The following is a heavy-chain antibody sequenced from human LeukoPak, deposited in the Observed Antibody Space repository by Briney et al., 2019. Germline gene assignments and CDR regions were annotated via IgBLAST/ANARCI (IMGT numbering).Heavy chain of an antibody. Sequence: GGSLRLSCTASGFTFGDYAMSWVRQAPGKGLEWVGFIRSKAYGGTTEYAASVKGRFTISRDDSKSIAYLQMNSLKTEDTAVYYCTRDYSSSLPDNWFDPWGQGTLVTVSS. J-gene: IGHJ5*02. CDR3: TRDYSSSLPDNWFDP. CDR1: GFTFGDYA. CDR2: IRSKAYGGTT. D-gene: IGHD6-6*01. V-gene: IGHV3-49*04.